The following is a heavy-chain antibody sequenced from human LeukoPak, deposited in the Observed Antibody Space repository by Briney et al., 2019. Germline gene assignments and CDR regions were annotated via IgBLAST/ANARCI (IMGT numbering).Heavy chain of an antibody. J-gene: IGHJ5*02. D-gene: IGHD3-22*01. CDR3: ARGEDYYDSSMDP. V-gene: IGHV4-61*02. Sequence: SETLSLTCTVSGGSISSGSYYWSWIRQPAGKGLEWIGRIYTSGSTNYNPSLKSRVTISVDTSKNQFSLKLSSVTAADTAVYYCARGEDYYDSSMDPWGQGTLVTVSS. CDR1: GGSISSGSYY. CDR2: IYTSGST.